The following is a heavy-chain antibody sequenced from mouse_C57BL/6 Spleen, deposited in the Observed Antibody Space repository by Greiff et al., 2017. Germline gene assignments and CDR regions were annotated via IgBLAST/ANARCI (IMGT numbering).Heavy chain of an antibody. Sequence: VQLQQSGAELVKPGASVKLSCKASGYTFTSYWMHWVKQRPGQGLEWIGMIHPNSGRTNYNEKFQSKTTLTVDKSSSTAYMQLSSLTSEDSAVYYCARDYYGSSYYFDYWGQGTTLTVSS. CDR3: ARDYYGSSYYFDY. CDR1: GYTFTSYW. D-gene: IGHD1-1*01. V-gene: IGHV1-64*01. CDR2: IHPNSGRT. J-gene: IGHJ2*01.